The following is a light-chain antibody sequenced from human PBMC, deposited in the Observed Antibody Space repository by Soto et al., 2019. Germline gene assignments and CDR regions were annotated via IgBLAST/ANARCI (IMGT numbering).Light chain of an antibody. J-gene: IGKJ1*01. Sequence: EIVLTQSPGTLSVSPGERATLSCRASQSVSSYLAGYQQKPGQAPRLLIYDVSNRATGIPARVSGSGSGTDFTLTISSLEPEDFAVYYCQQRSNWPRTFGQGTKVDIK. V-gene: IGKV3-11*01. CDR2: DVS. CDR1: QSVSSY. CDR3: QQRSNWPRT.